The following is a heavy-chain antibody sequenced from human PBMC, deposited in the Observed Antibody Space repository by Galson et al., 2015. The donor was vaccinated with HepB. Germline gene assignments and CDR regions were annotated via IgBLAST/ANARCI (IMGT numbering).Heavy chain of an antibody. V-gene: IGHV3-7*03. CDR1: GFTFSSYW. J-gene: IGHJ4*02. D-gene: IGHD5-12*01. CDR2: IKQDGSEK. CDR3: ARGMGYSGYGDTNFDY. Sequence: SLRLSCAASGFTFSSYWMSWVRQAPGKGLEWVANIKQDGSEKYYVDSVKGRFTISRDNAKNSLYLQMNSLRAEDTAVYHCARGMGYSGYGDTNFDYWGQGTLVTVSS.